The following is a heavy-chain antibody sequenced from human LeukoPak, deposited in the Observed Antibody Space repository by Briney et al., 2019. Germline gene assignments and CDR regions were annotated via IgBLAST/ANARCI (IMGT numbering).Heavy chain of an antibody. CDR3: AKDPYYYDSSGYPTGFDY. Sequence: PGGSLRLSCAASGFTFSSYGMHWVRQAPGRGLEWVAVISYDGSNKYYADSVKGRFTISRDNSKNTLYLQMNSLRAEDTAVYYCAKDPYYYDSSGYPTGFDYWGQGTLVTVSS. V-gene: IGHV3-30*18. CDR1: GFTFSSYG. J-gene: IGHJ4*02. D-gene: IGHD3-22*01. CDR2: ISYDGSNK.